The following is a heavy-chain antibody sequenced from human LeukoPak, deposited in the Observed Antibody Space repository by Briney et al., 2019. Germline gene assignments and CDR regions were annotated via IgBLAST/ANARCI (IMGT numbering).Heavy chain of an antibody. J-gene: IGHJ4*02. V-gene: IGHV4-59*08. D-gene: IGHD2-21*01. CDR2: INYSGNS. CDR1: GDSITSDY. CDR3: ARLDCISNTCYNY. Sequence: KASETLSLTCVASGDSITSDYWSWIRQAPGKGLEWIGYINYSGNSEYNPSLKSRVTISVDRSKKQVSLKMTSVTAADTAVYYWARLDCISNTCYNYWALGALVTVSS.